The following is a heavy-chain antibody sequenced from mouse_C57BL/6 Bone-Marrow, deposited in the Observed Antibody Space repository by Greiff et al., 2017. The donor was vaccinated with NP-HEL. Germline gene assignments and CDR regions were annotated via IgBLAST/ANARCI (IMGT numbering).Heavy chain of an antibody. J-gene: IGHJ4*01. CDR3: ARSEKLFYAMDY. CDR2: IDPSDSET. V-gene: IGHV1-52*01. Sequence: VQLQQPGAELVRPGSSVKLSCKASGYTFTSYWMHWVKQRPIQGLEWIGNIDPSDSETHYNQKFKDKATLTVDKSSSTAYMQLSSLTSEYSAVYYCARSEKLFYAMDYWGQGTSVTVSS. CDR1: GYTFTSYW.